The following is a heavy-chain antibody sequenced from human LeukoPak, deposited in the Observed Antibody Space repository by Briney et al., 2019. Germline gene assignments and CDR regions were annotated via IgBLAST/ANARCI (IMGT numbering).Heavy chain of an antibody. J-gene: IGHJ4*02. CDR3: ARDLSSGSKDPFDY. V-gene: IGHV1-18*01. CDR1: GYTFTSYG. Sequence: ASVKVPCKASGYTFTSYGSSGVGQAPGQGREGMGWISAYNGNTNYAQKLQGRVTMTTDTSTSTAYMELRSLRSDDTAVYYCARDLSSGSKDPFDYWGQGTLVTVSS. CDR2: ISAYNGNT. D-gene: IGHD3-22*01.